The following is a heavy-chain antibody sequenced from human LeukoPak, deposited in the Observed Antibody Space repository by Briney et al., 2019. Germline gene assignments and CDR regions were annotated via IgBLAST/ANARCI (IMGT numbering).Heavy chain of an antibody. CDR3: ARPDTIRGMFDY. V-gene: IGHV4-39*01. Sequence: SETLSLTCTVSGGSISTSSYYWGWVRQPPGKGRVWIGNIFYSGSTYYSPTLQSRVTISLDTSGNQFSLTLSSVTAADTAVYYCARPDTIRGMFDYWGQGTLVTVSS. CDR2: IFYSGST. J-gene: IGHJ4*02. D-gene: IGHD3-10*01. CDR1: GGSISTSSYY.